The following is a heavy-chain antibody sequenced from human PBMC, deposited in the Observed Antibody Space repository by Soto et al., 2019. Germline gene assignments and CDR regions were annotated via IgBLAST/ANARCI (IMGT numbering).Heavy chain of an antibody. CDR3: ARRGGYERYYCYYGMDV. D-gene: IGHD5-12*01. Sequence: GGSLRLSCKGSGYSFTSYWIGWVRQMPGKGLEWMGIIYPGDSDTRYSPSFQGQVTISADKSISTAYLQWSSLKASDTAMYYCARRGGYERYYCYYGMDVWGQGTTVTVSS. CDR1: GYSFTSYW. V-gene: IGHV5-51*01. J-gene: IGHJ6*02. CDR2: IYPGDSDT.